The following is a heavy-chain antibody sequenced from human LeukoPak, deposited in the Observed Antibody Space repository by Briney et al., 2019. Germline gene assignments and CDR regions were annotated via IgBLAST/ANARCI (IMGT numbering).Heavy chain of an antibody. CDR1: GFTFSSYG. J-gene: IGHJ4*02. CDR2: ISYDGSNK. Sequence: GGSLRLSCAASGFTFSSYGMHWVRQAPGKGLEWVAVISYDGSNKYYADSVKGRFTISRDNSKNTLYLQMNSLRAEDTAVYYCAKDSIYDSSGYYPDLDYWGQGTLVTVSS. CDR3: AKDSIYDSSGYYPDLDY. V-gene: IGHV3-30*18. D-gene: IGHD3-22*01.